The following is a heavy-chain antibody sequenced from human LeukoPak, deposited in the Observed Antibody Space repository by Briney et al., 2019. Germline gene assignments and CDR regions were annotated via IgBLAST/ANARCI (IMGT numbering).Heavy chain of an antibody. CDR2: VSGGGAYT. V-gene: IGHV3-23*01. CDR3: AKRVPVSAGSSLAS. CDR1: GFSFSSFA. Sequence: GGSLRLSCVGSGFSFSSFAMSWVRQAPGKGLEWVSTVSGGGAYTYYADSVKGRFTVSRDDSKSMHFLQMNSLRPEDTALYFCAKRVPVSAGSSLASWAQETLVTVSS. D-gene: IGHD2-8*01. J-gene: IGHJ4*02.